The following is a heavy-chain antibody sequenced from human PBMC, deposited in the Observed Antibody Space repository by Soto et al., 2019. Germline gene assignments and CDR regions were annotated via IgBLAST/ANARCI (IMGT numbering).Heavy chain of an antibody. Sequence: GGSLRLSCAASGFTFTNAWMNWVRQAPGKGLEWVGRIKSKADGGTTDCAAPVKGRFTISRDDSRDTMYLQMDSLKTEDTAVYYCATRNPPYFYGLFDYWGQGALVTVSS. CDR2: IKSKADGGTT. CDR1: GFTFTNAW. J-gene: IGHJ4*02. V-gene: IGHV3-15*07. CDR3: ATRNPPYFYGLFDY. D-gene: IGHD3-10*01.